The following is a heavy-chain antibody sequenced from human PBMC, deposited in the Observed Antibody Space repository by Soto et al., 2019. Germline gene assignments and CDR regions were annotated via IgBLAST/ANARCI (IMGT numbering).Heavy chain of an antibody. V-gene: IGHV1-69*01. J-gene: IGHJ4*02. D-gene: IGHD3-22*01. CDR2: LIPVFQTA. CDR3: ARGGSGYTWFNEF. Sequence: QEQLVQSGAEVKKPGSSVKVSCKASGGLFSSYPISWVRQVPGQGLEWMGGLIPVFQTAYYTQRFQGRVTITADESTNTAYMELSSLRSEDTALYYCARGGSGYTWFNEFWGQGTLVTVSS. CDR1: GGLFSSYP.